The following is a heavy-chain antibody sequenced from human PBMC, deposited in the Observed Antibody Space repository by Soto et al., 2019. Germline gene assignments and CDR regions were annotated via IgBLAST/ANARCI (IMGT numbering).Heavy chain of an antibody. D-gene: IGHD5-12*01. CDR1: GGSISSYY. Sequence: PSETLSLTCTVSGGSISSYYWSWIRQPPGKGLECFVFIFYCGSTNYNPSFKIRVTISVDTSKNHFSLKLSSVPSADTAVYYCARVFSVATYTDDYYYYYGMDVWGQGTTVTVSS. CDR3: ARVFSVATYTDDYYYYYGMDV. CDR2: IFYCGST. J-gene: IGHJ6*02. V-gene: IGHV4-59*01.